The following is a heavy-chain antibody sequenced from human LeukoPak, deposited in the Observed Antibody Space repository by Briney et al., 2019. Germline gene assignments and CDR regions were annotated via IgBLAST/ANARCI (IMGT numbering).Heavy chain of an antibody. D-gene: IGHD3-10*02. J-gene: IGHJ6*04. CDR3: AKLGITMIGGV. CDR1: GFTFSNYE. Sequence: PGGSLRLSCAASGFTFSNYEMNWVRQAPGKGLEWVSYISSSGSTICYADPVKGRFTISRDNAKNSLYLHMNSLRAEDTAVYYCAKLGITMIGGVWGKGTTVTISS. V-gene: IGHV3-48*03. CDR2: ISSSGSTI.